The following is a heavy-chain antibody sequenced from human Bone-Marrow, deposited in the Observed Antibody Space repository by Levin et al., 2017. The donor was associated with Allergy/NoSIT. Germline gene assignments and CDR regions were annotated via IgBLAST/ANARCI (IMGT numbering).Heavy chain of an antibody. Sequence: GESLKISCAASGFTFSSYGMHWVRQAPGKGLEWVAVIWYDGSNKYYADSVKGRFTISRDNSKNTLYLQMNSLRAEDTAVYYCARDSGALKGGWYFDLWGRGTLVTVSS. CDR3: ARDSGALKGGWYFDL. V-gene: IGHV3-33*01. CDR1: GFTFSSYG. J-gene: IGHJ2*01. D-gene: IGHD3-10*01. CDR2: IWYDGSNK.